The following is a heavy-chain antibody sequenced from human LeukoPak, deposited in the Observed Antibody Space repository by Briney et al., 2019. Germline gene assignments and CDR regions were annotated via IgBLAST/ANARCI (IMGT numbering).Heavy chain of an antibody. Sequence: PSETLSLTCTVSGGSISSGDYYWSWIRQPPGKGLEWIGYISYSGNTYYNPSLESRVTMSVDTSKNRFPLELSSVTATDTAVYYCARDCSGGSCYGAFDIWGQGTMVTVSS. D-gene: IGHD2-15*01. CDR2: ISYSGNT. CDR1: GGSISSGDYY. V-gene: IGHV4-30-4*01. J-gene: IGHJ3*02. CDR3: ARDCSGGSCYGAFDI.